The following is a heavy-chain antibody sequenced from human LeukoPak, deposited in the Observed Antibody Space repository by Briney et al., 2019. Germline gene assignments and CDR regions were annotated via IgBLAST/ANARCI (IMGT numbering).Heavy chain of an antibody. CDR2: ISSSGSTI. CDR3: ARESAYDSSGYYGNDAFDI. V-gene: IGHV3-11*01. D-gene: IGHD3-22*01. Sequence: GGSLRLSCAASGFTFSDYYMSWIRQAPGKGLEWVSYISSSGSTIYYADSVKGRFTISRDNAKNSLYLQMNSLRAEDTAVYYCARESAYDSSGYYGNDAFDIWGQGTMVTVSS. CDR1: GFTFSDYY. J-gene: IGHJ3*02.